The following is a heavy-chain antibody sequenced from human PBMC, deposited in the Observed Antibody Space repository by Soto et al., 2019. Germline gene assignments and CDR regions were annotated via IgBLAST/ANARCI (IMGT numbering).Heavy chain of an antibody. CDR1: GLSFSSYA. J-gene: IGHJ4*02. CDR3: AKGAVIVVIRGNFDF. D-gene: IGHD3-22*01. Sequence: GGSLRLSCAASGLSFSSYAMNWVRQAPGKGLEWVSGVVGSGRSAYYADSVKGRFTVSRDNVKNMMYLQMDSLRAEDTAVYYCAKGAVIVVIRGNFDFWGQGTLVTVSS. CDR2: VVGSGRSA. V-gene: IGHV3-23*01.